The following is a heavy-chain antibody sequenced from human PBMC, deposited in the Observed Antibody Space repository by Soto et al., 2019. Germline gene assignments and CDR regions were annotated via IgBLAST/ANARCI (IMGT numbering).Heavy chain of an antibody. V-gene: IGHV4-30-4*01. J-gene: IGHJ3*02. CDR2: IYYSGST. D-gene: IGHD1-1*01. CDR1: GGSISSGDYY. Sequence: QVQLQESGPGLVKPSQTLSLTCTVSGGSISSGDYYWNWIRQPPGKGLEWIGYIYYSGSTYYNPSLKSRVTISGDTSKNQFSLKLSSVTAADTAVYYCARGPWLERLNMGAFDIWGQGTMVTVSS. CDR3: ARGPWLERLNMGAFDI.